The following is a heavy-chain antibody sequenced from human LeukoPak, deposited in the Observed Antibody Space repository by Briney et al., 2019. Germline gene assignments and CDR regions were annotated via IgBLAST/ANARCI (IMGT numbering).Heavy chain of an antibody. V-gene: IGHV4-39*01. CDR3: ARGSVTYALGPHWFDS. Sequence: SETLSLTCSVSGGSINIANYYWDWIRQPPGKGLEWIGSVYFSGSTYYNPSLKSRVTTSIDTSKNQFSLNLNSVTAADSAVYYCARGSVTYALGPHWFDSWGQGILVTVSS. CDR2: VYFSGST. J-gene: IGHJ5*01. CDR1: GGSINIANYY. D-gene: IGHD3-10*01.